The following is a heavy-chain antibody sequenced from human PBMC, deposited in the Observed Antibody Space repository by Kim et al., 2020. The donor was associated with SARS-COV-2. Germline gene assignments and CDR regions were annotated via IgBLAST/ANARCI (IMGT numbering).Heavy chain of an antibody. CDR3: ARVYRHGSGSYYNRFVGWFDP. J-gene: IGHJ5*02. Sequence: SETLSLTCTVSGGSISSSSYYWGWIRQPPGKGLEWIGSIYYSGSTYYNPSLKSRVTISVDTSKNQFSLKLSSVTAADTAVYYCARVYRHGSGSYYNRFVGWFDPWGQGTLVTVSS. CDR2: IYYSGST. D-gene: IGHD3-10*01. CDR1: GGSISSSSYY. V-gene: IGHV4-39*07.